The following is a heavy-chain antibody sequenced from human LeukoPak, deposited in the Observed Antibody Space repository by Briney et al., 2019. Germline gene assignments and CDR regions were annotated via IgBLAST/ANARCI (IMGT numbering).Heavy chain of an antibody. D-gene: IGHD6-13*01. Sequence: GGSLRLSCAASGFTFSSYVMSWVRQAPGKGLEWVSAISGSGDSTYYADSVKGRFTISRDNSKNTLYLQMNSLRAEDTAVYYCAKLKSWYFDYWGQGTLVTVSS. CDR1: GFTFSSYV. J-gene: IGHJ4*02. V-gene: IGHV3-23*01. CDR2: ISGSGDST. CDR3: AKLKSWYFDY.